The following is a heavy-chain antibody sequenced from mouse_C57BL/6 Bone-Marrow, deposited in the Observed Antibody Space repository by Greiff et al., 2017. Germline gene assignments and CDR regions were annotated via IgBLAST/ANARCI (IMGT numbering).Heavy chain of an antibody. CDR3: ARGLAGFDY. J-gene: IGHJ2*01. Sequence: DAKLVESGGGLVKPGGSLKLSCAASGFTFSSYTMSWVRQTPEKRLEWVATISGGGGNTYYPDSVKGRFTISRDNAKNTLYLQMSSLRSEDTALYYCARGLAGFDYWGQGTTLTVSS. CDR2: ISGGGGNT. V-gene: IGHV5-9*01. CDR1: GFTFSSYT. D-gene: IGHD3-1*01.